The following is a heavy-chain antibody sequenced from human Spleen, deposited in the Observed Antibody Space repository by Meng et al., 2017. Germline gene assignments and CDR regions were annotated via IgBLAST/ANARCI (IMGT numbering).Heavy chain of an antibody. CDR2: INPDTGVT. Sequence: ASVKVSCKASGYTFTGYYIHWVRQAPGQGLEWMGRINPDTGVTNYAQKFQGRVTVTKDTSINTAYMELSGLRSDDTAMYYCARDEDISAAGKLFGDYWGQGTLVTVSS. CDR1: GYTFTGYY. J-gene: IGHJ4*02. D-gene: IGHD6-13*01. CDR3: ARDEDISAAGKLFGDY. V-gene: IGHV1-2*06.